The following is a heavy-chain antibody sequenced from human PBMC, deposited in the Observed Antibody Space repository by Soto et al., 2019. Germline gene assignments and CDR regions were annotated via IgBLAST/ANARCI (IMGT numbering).Heavy chain of an antibody. CDR3: ARAGYCGGDCYSDAYDY. Sequence: SETLSLTCTVSGGSISSGGYYWSWIRQHPGKGLEWIGYIYYSGSTYYNPSLKSRVTISVDTSKNQFSLKLSSVTAADTAVYYCARAGYCGGDCYSDAYDYWGQGTLVTVSS. CDR1: GGSISSGGYY. D-gene: IGHD2-21*02. V-gene: IGHV4-31*03. J-gene: IGHJ4*02. CDR2: IYYSGST.